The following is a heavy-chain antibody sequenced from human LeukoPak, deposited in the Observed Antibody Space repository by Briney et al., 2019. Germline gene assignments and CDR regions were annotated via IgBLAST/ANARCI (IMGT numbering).Heavy chain of an antibody. CDR1: GFTLTRNH. Sequence: GGSLRLSCAASGFTLTRNHMNWVRQVPGKGLEWVSIIYSSVATYYADSVKGRFTVSRDKAKNTLYLQMNSLRADDTAVYYCARETPGSRVFDSWGQGTLVTVSS. V-gene: IGHV3-66*01. D-gene: IGHD1-14*01. CDR2: IYSSVAT. J-gene: IGHJ4*02. CDR3: ARETPGSRVFDS.